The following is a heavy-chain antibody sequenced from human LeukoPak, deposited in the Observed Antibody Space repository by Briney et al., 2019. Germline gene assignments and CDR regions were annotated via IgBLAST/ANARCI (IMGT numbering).Heavy chain of an antibody. Sequence: PGGSLRLSCAASGYTFTSYAMNWVRQAPGQGLEWMGWINTNTGNPTYAQGFTGRFVFSLDTSVSTAYLQISSLKAEDTAVYYCARDSRFWSGYAVYGMDVWGQGTTVTVS. V-gene: IGHV7-4-1*02. CDR3: ARDSRFWSGYAVYGMDV. CDR2: INTNTGNP. D-gene: IGHD3-3*01. CDR1: GYTFTSYA. J-gene: IGHJ6*02.